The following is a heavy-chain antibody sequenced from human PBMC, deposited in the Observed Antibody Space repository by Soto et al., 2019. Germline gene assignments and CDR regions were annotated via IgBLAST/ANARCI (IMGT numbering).Heavy chain of an antibody. D-gene: IGHD3-22*01. J-gene: IGHJ6*02. CDR2: IYPGDSDT. V-gene: IGHV5-51*01. CDR1: GYSFTSYW. Sequence: GESLKISCKGSGYSFTSYWIGWVRQMPGKGLEWMGIIYPGDSDTRYSPSFQGQVTISADKSISTAYLQWSSLKASDTAMYYCARPSVVTIDYYYYGMDVWGQGTTVPSP. CDR3: ARPSVVTIDYYYYGMDV.